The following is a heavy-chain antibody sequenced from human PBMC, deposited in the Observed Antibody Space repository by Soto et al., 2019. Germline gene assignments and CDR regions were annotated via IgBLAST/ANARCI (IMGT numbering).Heavy chain of an antibody. CDR1: GYTFTSYY. D-gene: IGHD3-10*01. CDR3: ASEYGSGNNWFDP. Sequence: ASVKVSGKASGYTFTSYYMHWVRQAPGQGLEWMGIINPSGGSTSYAQKFQGRVTMTRDTSTSTVYMELSSLRSEDTAVYYCASEYGSGNNWFDPWGQGTLVTVSA. CDR2: INPSGGST. V-gene: IGHV1-46*01. J-gene: IGHJ5*02.